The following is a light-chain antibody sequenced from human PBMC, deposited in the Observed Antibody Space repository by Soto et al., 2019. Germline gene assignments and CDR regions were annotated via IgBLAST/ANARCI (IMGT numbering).Light chain of an antibody. J-gene: IGKJ3*01. Sequence: DIQMTQSPSSLSAFLGDRDTITCRASQGISDYLVWYQQKPGKVPKLLIYAASTLQSGVPPRFSGTGSGTDFTLTISSLPPEDVATYYCQNYYCAPFTFGPGTKVDIK. CDR3: QNYYCAPFT. CDR2: AAS. CDR1: QGISDY. V-gene: IGKV1-27*01.